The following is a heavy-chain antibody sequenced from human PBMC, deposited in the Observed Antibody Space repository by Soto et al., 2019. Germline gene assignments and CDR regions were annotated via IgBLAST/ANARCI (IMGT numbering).Heavy chain of an antibody. D-gene: IGHD2-15*01. CDR1: GGTFSSYA. CDR3: ARDQGYCSGGSCSTYGMEV. CDR2: IIPIFGTS. V-gene: IGHV1-69*13. J-gene: IGHJ6*04. Sequence: SVNVSCKASGGTFSSYAISWVRQAPGQGLEWMGGIIPIFGTSNYAQKFQGRVTITADESTSTAYMELSSLRSEDTAVYYCARDQGYCSGGSCSTYGMEVWGDGNTVTVSS.